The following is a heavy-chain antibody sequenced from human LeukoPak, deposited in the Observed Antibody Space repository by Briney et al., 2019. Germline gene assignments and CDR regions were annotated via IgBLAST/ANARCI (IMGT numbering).Heavy chain of an antibody. J-gene: IGHJ4*02. V-gene: IGHV1-18*01. CDR2: ISASDGTT. D-gene: IGHD4-17*01. CDR3: ARCGAAVTTHFSH. CDR1: GYSFSIYG. Sequence: AASVKVFCKASGYSFSIYGITWARQAPGQGLEYLGWISASDGTTNYAQKVQDRVTMTTDTSTSTAYLELRSLRSEDTAVYYCARCGAAVTTHFSHWGQGTLVTVSS.